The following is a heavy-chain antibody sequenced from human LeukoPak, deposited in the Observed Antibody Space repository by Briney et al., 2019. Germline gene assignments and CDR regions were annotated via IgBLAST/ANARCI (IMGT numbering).Heavy chain of an antibody. CDR3: ARYQSTTWLFSIF. D-gene: IGHD3-22*01. V-gene: IGHV1-18*01. CDR1: GYTFTSFG. J-gene: IGHJ4*02. Sequence: ASVKVSCKASGYTFTSFGISWVRQAPGQGLEWMGWISTYNGNTNYAQKFQGRVTMTTDTSSTTAYMELRSLTSDDTAVYYRARYQSTTWLFSIFWGQGTLVTVSS. CDR2: ISTYNGNT.